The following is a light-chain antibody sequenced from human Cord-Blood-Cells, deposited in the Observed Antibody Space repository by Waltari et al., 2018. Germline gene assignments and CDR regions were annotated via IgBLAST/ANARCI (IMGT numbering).Light chain of an antibody. Sequence: IGMPQSLPSRPLTPGDHAPISSGPSRSRLHSNRYNYLDWYLQKPGQSPQLLIYMGSNRDSGVPDRFSGSGSGTDFTLKISRVEAEDVGVYYCMQALQTPLTFGGGTKVEIK. CDR2: MGS. J-gene: IGKJ4*01. CDR1: RSRLHSNRYNY. V-gene: IGKV2-28*01. CDR3: MQALQTPLT.